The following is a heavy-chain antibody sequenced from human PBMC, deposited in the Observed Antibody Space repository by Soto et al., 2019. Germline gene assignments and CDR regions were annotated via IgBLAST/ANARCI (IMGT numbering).Heavy chain of an antibody. V-gene: IGHV3-30-3*01. CDR3: AGEKPGWWPDYYYCYGMDV. CDR2: ISYDGSNK. D-gene: IGHD2-15*01. Sequence: GGSLRLSCAASGFTFSSYAMHWVRQAPGKGLEWVAVISYDGSNKYYADSVKGRFTISRDNSKNTLYLQMNSLRAEDTAVYYCAGEKPGWWPDYYYCYGMDVWGQGTTVTVSS. J-gene: IGHJ6*02. CDR1: GFTFSSYA.